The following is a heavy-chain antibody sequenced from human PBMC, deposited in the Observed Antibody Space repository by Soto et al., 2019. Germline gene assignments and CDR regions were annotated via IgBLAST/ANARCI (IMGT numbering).Heavy chain of an antibody. V-gene: IGHV1-69*01. CDR1: GGTFSSYA. CDR2: IIPIFGTA. CDR3: AKEIVVVVAATYYFDY. J-gene: IGHJ4*02. D-gene: IGHD2-15*01. Sequence: QVQLVQSGAEVKKPGSSVKVSCKASGGTFSSYAISWVRQAPGQGLEWMGGIIPIFGTANYAQKFQGRVTITADESTSTAYMELSSLRSEDTAVYYCAKEIVVVVAATYYFDYWGQGTLVTVSS.